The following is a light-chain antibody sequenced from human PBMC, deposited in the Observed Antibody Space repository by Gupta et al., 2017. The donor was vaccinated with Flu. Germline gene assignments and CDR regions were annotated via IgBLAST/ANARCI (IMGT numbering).Light chain of an antibody. CDR2: DAS. V-gene: IGKV3-11*01. CDR1: QSVSSY. CDR3: QQLSNWPLRT. Sequence: EIVLTQSPATLSLSPGERATLSCRASQSVSSYLAWYQQKPGQAPRLLIYDASNRATGIPARFSGSGSGTDFTLTISSLEPEDFAVYYCQQLSNWPLRTFGQGTKMEIK. J-gene: IGKJ2*01.